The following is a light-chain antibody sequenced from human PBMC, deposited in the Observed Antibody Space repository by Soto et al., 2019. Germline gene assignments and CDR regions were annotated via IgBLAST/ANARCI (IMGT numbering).Light chain of an antibody. CDR2: AVS. Sequence: DIQMTQSPSSLSASVGDRVTITCRASQNIRNYLNWYQQKPGEAPKLLISAVSSLETGVPSRFSGSGSGTDFTLTITSLQPDDFATYYCQQSYNTPRTFGQGTKVDIK. CDR1: QNIRNY. V-gene: IGKV1-39*01. J-gene: IGKJ1*01. CDR3: QQSYNTPRT.